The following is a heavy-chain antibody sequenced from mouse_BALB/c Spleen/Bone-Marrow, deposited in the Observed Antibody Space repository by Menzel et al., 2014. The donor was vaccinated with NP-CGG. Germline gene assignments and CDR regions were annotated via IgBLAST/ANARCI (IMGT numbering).Heavy chain of an antibody. J-gene: IGHJ2*01. CDR2: INPSNGRT. CDR1: GYTLTSYW. V-gene: IGHV1S81*02. CDR3: ARCYYGNYFDY. D-gene: IGHD2-1*01. Sequence: QVQLQQSGAELVKPGASVKLSCKASGYTLTSYWMHWVKQRPGQGLEWIGEINPSNGRTNNNEKFKSKATLTVDKSSSTAYMQLSSLTSEDSAVYYCARCYYGNYFDYWGQGTTLTVSS.